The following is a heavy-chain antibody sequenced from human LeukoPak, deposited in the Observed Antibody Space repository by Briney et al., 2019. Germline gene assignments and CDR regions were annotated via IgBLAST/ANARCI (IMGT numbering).Heavy chain of an antibody. CDR3: ARGEYWSGGSCYLDY. D-gene: IGHD2-15*01. V-gene: IGHV1-8*01. J-gene: IGHJ4*02. CDR1: GYTFTSYD. Sequence: ASVKVSCKASGYTFTSYDINGVRQATGQGVEWMVWMNHYSGNTGYAQKLQGRVTMTRNTSISPVSMELSSLRSEDTAVYYCARGEYWSGGSCYLDYGAQGTLVTVSS. CDR2: MNHYSGNT.